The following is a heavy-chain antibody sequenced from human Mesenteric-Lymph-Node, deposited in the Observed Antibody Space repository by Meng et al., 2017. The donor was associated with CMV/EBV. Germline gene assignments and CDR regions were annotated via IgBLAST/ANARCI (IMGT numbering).Heavy chain of an antibody. D-gene: IGHD3-9*01. V-gene: IGHV4-39*07. CDR3: ASQEGILSGFYYGY. Sequence: SETLSLTCTVSGASISNSDYYWGWVRQPPGKGLEWIGSIYHSGSTYYNPSLKSRVTTSVDTSKNQLSLKLNSVTAADTAVYFCASQEGILSGFYYGYWGQGTLVTVSS. J-gene: IGHJ4*02. CDR2: IYHSGST. CDR1: GASISNSDYY.